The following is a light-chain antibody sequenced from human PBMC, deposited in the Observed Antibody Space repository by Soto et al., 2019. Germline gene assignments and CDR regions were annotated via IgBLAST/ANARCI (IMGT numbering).Light chain of an antibody. CDR3: HHYNNWPRT. CDR2: GAS. Sequence: IVMTQSPASLCVSPGERATLSCRASQNVNSNLAWYQQKPGQAPRFLIYGASTRATGIPARFSGSGSGTEFTLTISSLQSEDFAVYYCHHYNNWPRTFGQGTKVDSK. CDR1: QNVNSN. V-gene: IGKV3-15*01. J-gene: IGKJ1*01.